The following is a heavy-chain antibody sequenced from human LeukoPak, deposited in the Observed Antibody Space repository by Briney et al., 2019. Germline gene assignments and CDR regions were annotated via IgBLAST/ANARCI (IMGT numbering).Heavy chain of an antibody. CDR2: IYPNGNT. V-gene: IGHV3-66*04. CDR1: GFTFGDYA. Sequence: GGSLRLSCTASGFTFGDYAMSWVRQAPGKGLEWVSMIYPNGNTFYTDSVKGRFTISRDDSKNTLDLQMSSLRAEDTAVYYCARRGHGYGSPFDYWGQGTLVTVSS. J-gene: IGHJ4*02. CDR3: ARRGHGYGSPFDY. D-gene: IGHD5-18*01.